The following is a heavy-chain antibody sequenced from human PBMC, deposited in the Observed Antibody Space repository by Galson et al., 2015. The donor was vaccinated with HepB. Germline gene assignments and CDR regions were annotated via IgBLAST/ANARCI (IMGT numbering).Heavy chain of an antibody. CDR3: AGLGYYSAAAGTY. CDR1: GFTFSSYS. V-gene: IGHV3-21*01. CDR2: ISSSSSYI. Sequence: SLRLSCAASGFTFSSYSMNWVRQAPGKGLEWVSSISSSSSYIYYADSVKGRFTISRDNAKNSLYLQMNSLRAEDTAVYYCAGLGYYSAAAGTYWGQGTLVTVSS. D-gene: IGHD6-13*01. J-gene: IGHJ4*02.